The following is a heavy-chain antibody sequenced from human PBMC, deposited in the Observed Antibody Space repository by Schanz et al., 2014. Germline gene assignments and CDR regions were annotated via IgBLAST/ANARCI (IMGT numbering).Heavy chain of an antibody. CDR3: ARGGPAYYFDD. Sequence: VHLLESGGGLVPPGGSLRLSCAASGFSFSDYYMSWIRQAPGKGLEWISFINTGSNYINYADSVKGRFTISRDNTKNSLFLQLNSLRADDTAVYYCARGGPAYYFDDWGQGTLVTVSS. J-gene: IGHJ4*02. CDR1: GFSFSDYY. V-gene: IGHV3-11*03. CDR2: INTGSNYI.